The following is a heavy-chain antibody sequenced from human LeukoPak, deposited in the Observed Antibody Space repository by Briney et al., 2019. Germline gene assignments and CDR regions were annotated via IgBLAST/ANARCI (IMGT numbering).Heavy chain of an antibody. V-gene: IGHV3-49*04. J-gene: IGHJ4*02. D-gene: IGHD2-8*01. CDR1: GLTFGDYA. CDR2: IRSKGYGGTT. CDR3: TRMLCTNGICYFDY. Sequence: GGSLRLSCTASGLTFGDYAITWVRQAPGMGLEWVGFIRSKGYGGTTEYAASVKGRFTISRDDSKSIAYLQMNSLKTEDTAVYYCTRMLCTNGICYFDYWGQGTLVTVSS.